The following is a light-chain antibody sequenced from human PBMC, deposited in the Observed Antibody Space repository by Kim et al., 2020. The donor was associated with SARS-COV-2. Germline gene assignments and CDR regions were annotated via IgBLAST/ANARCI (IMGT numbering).Light chain of an antibody. CDR3: QAWDSNTGV. J-gene: IGLJ1*01. CDR1: GLGDKY. Sequence: SYELTQPPSVSVSPGQTATITCSGEGLGDKYVCWFQQKPGQSPVMVIYQDSRRPSGIPERFSGSNSGNTATLTIRGTQAIDEADYYCQAWDSNTGVFATG. CDR2: QDS. V-gene: IGLV3-1*01.